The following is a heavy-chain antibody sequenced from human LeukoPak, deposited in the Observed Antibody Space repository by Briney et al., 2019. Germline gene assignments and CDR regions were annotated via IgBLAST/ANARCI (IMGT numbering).Heavy chain of an antibody. V-gene: IGHV1-2*02. D-gene: IGHD3-16*02. Sequence: ASVKVSCKASGYTFTGYCMHWVRQAPGQGLEWMGWINPNSGGTNYAQKFQGRVTMTRDTSISTAYMELSRLRSDDTAVYYCARDYFRLRLGELSLYYWGQGTLVTVSS. CDR2: INPNSGGT. CDR1: GYTFTGYC. CDR3: ARDYFRLRLGELSLYY. J-gene: IGHJ4*02.